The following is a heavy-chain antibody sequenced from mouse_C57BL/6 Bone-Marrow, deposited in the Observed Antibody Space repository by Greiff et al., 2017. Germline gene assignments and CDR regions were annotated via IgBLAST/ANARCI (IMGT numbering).Heavy chain of an antibody. V-gene: IGHV1-69*01. Sequence: VQLQQPGAELVMPGASVKLSCKASGYTFTSYWMHWVKQRPGQGLEWIGEIDPSDSYTNYNQKFKGKSTLTVDKSASTAYMQRSSLTSEDSAVYYCARDWYFDYWGQGTTLTVSS. CDR3: ARDWYFDY. J-gene: IGHJ2*01. CDR1: GYTFTSYW. CDR2: IDPSDSYT. D-gene: IGHD4-1*01.